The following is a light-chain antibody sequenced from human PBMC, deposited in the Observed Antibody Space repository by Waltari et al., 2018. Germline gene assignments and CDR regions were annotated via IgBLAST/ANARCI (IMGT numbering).Light chain of an antibody. V-gene: IGKV1-9*01. J-gene: IGKJ4*01. CDR2: AAS. CDR3: QQLNVYPLT. Sequence: DIQLTQSPSFLSASVGDRVTISCRAGQDISSYLAWYQQKPGEAPKLLLYAASTLQSGVPSRFSGSGSGTEFTLTISSLQPEDFAAYYCQQLNVYPLTFGGGSKVEIK. CDR1: QDISSY.